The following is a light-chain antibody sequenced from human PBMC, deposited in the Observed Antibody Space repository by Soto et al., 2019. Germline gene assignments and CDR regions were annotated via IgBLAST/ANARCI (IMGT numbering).Light chain of an antibody. V-gene: IGKV3-20*01. Sequence: EIVLTQSPGTLSLSPGERATLSCRASQSVSSSYLAWYQQKPGQAPRLLIYGASSRATGIPDRFSGSGSGTEFTLTISSLQSEDFAVYYCQQYNNWPTFGQWTK. CDR2: GAS. J-gene: IGKJ1*01. CDR3: QQYNNWPT. CDR1: QSVSSSY.